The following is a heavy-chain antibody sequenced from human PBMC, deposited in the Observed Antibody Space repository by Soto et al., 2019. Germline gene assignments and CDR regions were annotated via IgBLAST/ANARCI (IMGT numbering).Heavy chain of an antibody. J-gene: IGHJ4*02. CDR2: ITPDGGST. CDR3: ARAPRGGVIIVITWAQIDY. CDR1: LFDFADRY. V-gene: IGHV1-46*01. D-gene: IGHD3-10*01. Sequence: SVEVSCKESLFDFADRYRHCVQQATGQGLEWMGIITPDGGSTRYSQKFQARITMTRDTSTSTVYMELSSLRSEDTAIYYCARAPRGGVIIVITWAQIDYWGQGTLVPVSS.